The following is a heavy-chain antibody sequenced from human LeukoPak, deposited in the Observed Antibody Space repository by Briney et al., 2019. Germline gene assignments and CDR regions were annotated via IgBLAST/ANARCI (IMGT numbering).Heavy chain of an antibody. CDR3: AKDAEAVRPRYFDFGNY. J-gene: IGHJ4*02. D-gene: IGHD3-9*01. Sequence: PGGSLRLSCAASGFTFSSYAMSWVRQAPGKGLEWVSAISGSGGSTYYADSVKGRFTISRDNSKNTLYLQMNSLRAEDTAVYYCAKDAEAVRPRYFDFGNYWGQGTLVTVSS. CDR1: GFTFSSYA. CDR2: ISGSGGST. V-gene: IGHV3-23*01.